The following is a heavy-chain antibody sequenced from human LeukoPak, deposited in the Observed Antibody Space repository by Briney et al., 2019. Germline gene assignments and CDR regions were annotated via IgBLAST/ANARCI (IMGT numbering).Heavy chain of an antibody. CDR2: IYSGGST. CDR1: GFTVSSNY. D-gene: IGHD4-23*01. J-gene: IGHJ5*02. V-gene: IGHV3-66*01. Sequence: GGSLRLACAAAGFTVSSNYMSWVRQAPGKGLGWVSVIYSGGSTYYADSVKGRFTISRDNSKNTLYLQMNSLRAEDTAVYYCARLRWERGWFDPWGQGTLVTVSS. CDR3: ARLRWERGWFDP.